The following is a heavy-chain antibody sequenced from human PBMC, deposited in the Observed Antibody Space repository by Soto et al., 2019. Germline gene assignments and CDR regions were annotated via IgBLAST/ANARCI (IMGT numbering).Heavy chain of an antibody. D-gene: IGHD6-6*01. CDR2: IYYSGST. CDR1: GGSISSSSYY. V-gene: IGHV4-39*01. CDR3: ARRDRSSTGVDAFDI. J-gene: IGHJ3*02. Sequence: SETLSLTCTVSGGSISSSSYYWGWIRQPPGKGLEWIGSIYYSGSTYYNPSLKSRVTISVDTSKNQFSLKLSPVTAADTAVYYCARRDRSSTGVDAFDIWGQGTMVTVSS.